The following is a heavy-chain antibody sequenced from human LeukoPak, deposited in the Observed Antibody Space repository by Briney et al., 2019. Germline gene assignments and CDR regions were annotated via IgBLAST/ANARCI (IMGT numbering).Heavy chain of an antibody. V-gene: IGHV3-30*02. J-gene: IGHJ6*03. Sequence: QPGGSLRLSCAASGFTFSSYGMHWVRQAPGKGLEWVAFIRYDGSNKYYADSVKGRFTISRDNSKNTLYLQMNSLRAEDTAVYYCAKASSRYYYYYMDVWGKGTTVTISS. CDR3: AKASSRYYYYYMDV. CDR2: IRYDGSNK. CDR1: GFTFSSYG. D-gene: IGHD6-6*01.